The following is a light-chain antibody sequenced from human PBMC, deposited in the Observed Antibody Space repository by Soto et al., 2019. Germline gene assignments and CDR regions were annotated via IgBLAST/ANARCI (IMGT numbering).Light chain of an antibody. CDR3: SSSTSSSIDYV. J-gene: IGLJ1*01. Sequence: QSALTQPASVSGSPGQSITISCTGTSSDVGGYNYVSWYQQHPGKAPKLMIYEVSNRPSGVSNRFSGSKSGNTASLTISGLQAQDEADYNCSSSTSSSIDYVFGTGTKLTVL. CDR2: EVS. CDR1: SSDVGGYNY. V-gene: IGLV2-14*01.